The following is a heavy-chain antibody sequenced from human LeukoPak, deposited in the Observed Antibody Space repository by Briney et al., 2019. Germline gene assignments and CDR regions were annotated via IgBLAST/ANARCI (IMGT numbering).Heavy chain of an antibody. CDR2: IVQDGSDK. CDR1: GFTFSSYW. V-gene: IGHV3-7*01. Sequence: GGSLRLSCAAPGFTFSSYWMSWVRQAPGKGLEWVANIVQDGSDKYYVDSLKGRFSISRDNAKNSLYLHINSLRAEDTAVYYCARDRHMDVWGKGATVTVSS. CDR3: ARDRHMDV. J-gene: IGHJ6*03.